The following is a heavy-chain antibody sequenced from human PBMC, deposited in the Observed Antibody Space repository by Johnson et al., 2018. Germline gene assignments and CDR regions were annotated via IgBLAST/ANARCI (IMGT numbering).Heavy chain of an antibody. CDR3: ASDWVVVAATDAFDI. D-gene: IGHD2-15*01. V-gene: IGHV3-30*03. J-gene: IGHJ3*02. Sequence: QVQLVQSGGGVVQXGRSLRLSCAASGFTFSSYGMHWVRQAPGKGLAWVAVISYDGSNKYYAESVKGRFPISIDNPTHTVYLQMNSVRAEDTAVYYCASDWVVVAATDAFDIWGQGTMVTVSS. CDR2: ISYDGSNK. CDR1: GFTFSSYG.